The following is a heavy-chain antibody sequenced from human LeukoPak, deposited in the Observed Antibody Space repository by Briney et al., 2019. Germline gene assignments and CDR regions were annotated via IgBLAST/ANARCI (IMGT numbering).Heavy chain of an antibody. Sequence: PGGSLRLSCAASAFTLSSYYIHWVRQAPGKGLEWVAVISYDGSDEYHADSVKGRFTISRDNSKNTLYLQMNSLRAEDTAVYYCARPMGPFVASPSMDVWGQGTTVTVSS. J-gene: IGHJ6*02. V-gene: IGHV3-30*04. CDR3: ARPMGPFVASPSMDV. CDR2: ISYDGSDE. D-gene: IGHD2-8*01. CDR1: AFTLSSYY.